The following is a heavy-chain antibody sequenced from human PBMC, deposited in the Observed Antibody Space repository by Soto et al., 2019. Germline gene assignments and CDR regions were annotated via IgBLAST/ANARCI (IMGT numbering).Heavy chain of an antibody. CDR1: GYLFTAYS. CDR3: AREENCSGGTCYSEYFHR. D-gene: IGHD2-15*01. CDR2: VNPSGGST. V-gene: IGHV1-46*01. Sequence: GASVKVSCKASGYLFTAYSMHWVRLAPGLGLEWMGVVNPSGGSTKYAQNFQGRVTMTRDTSTTTIYMELSSLRSDDTAIYYCAREENCSGGTCYSEYFHRWGQGTLVTVSS. J-gene: IGHJ1*01.